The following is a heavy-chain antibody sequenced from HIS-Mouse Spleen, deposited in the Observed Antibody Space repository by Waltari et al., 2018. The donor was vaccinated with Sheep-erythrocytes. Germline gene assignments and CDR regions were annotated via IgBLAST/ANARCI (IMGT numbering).Heavy chain of an antibody. J-gene: IGHJ3*02. D-gene: IGHD3-3*01. Sequence: EVQLVQSGAEVKKPGESLKISCKGSGYSFTSYWIGWVRQMPGKGLEWMGGIYPGDSDTSYSPSFQGTVTISADKSISTAYLQWSSLKASDTAMYYCARRTYYDFWSGYYTDAFDIWGQGTMVTVSS. CDR2: IYPGDSDT. V-gene: IGHV5-51*03. CDR3: ARRTYYDFWSGYYTDAFDI. CDR1: GYSFTSYW.